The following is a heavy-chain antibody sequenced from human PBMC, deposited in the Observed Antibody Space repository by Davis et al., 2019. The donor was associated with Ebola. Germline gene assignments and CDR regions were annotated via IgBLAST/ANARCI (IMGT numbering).Heavy chain of an antibody. CDR3: ARWIGDYFDY. CDR2: IIPILGIA. Sequence: SVKVSCKASGGTFSSYAISWVRQAPGQGLEWMGRIIPILGIANYAQKFQGRVTITRDTSASTAYMELSSLRSEDTAVYYCARWIGDYFDYWGQGTLVTVSS. J-gene: IGHJ4*02. D-gene: IGHD3-10*01. CDR1: GGTFSSYA. V-gene: IGHV1-69*04.